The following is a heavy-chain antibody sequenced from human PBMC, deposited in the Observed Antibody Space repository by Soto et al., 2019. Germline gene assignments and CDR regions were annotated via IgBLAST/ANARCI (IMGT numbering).Heavy chain of an antibody. J-gene: IGHJ4*02. CDR2: MNPNSGNT. V-gene: IGHV1-8*01. CDR3: ARQQMIVGGVDY. CDR1: GYTFTSYD. D-gene: IGHD3-22*01. Sequence: QVQLVQSGAEVKKPGASVKVSCKASGYTFTSYDINWVRQATGQGLEWMGWMNPNSGNTGYAQKFQGRVTMTMNTSISTAYMELSSLRSEDTAVYYCARQQMIVGGVDYWGQGTLVTVSS.